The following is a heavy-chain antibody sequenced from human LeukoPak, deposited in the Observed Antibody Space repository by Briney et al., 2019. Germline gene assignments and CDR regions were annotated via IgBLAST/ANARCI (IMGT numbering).Heavy chain of an antibody. D-gene: IGHD1-26*01. J-gene: IGHJ3*02. CDR2: IRFDGSNK. Sequence: PGGSLRLSCAASGFTFSSYGMHWVRQAPGKGLEWVAFIRFDGSNKYYADSVKGRFTISRDNSKNTLYQQMNSLRAEDTAVYYCAKRSQWEPRAFDIWGQGTMVTVSS. CDR1: GFTFSSYG. V-gene: IGHV3-30*02. CDR3: AKRSQWEPRAFDI.